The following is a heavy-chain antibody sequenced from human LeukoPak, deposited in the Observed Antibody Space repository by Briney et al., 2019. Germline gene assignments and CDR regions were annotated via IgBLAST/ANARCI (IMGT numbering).Heavy chain of an antibody. CDR2: IWYDGSNK. CDR1: GFTFSSYG. Sequence: GGSLRLSWAASGFTFSSYGMHWVRQAPGKWLEWVAVIWYDGSNKYYADSVKGRFTISRDNSKNTLYRQMNSLRAEDTAVYYCARDRKFVQGVIIWNWFDPWGQGTLVTVSS. J-gene: IGHJ5*02. D-gene: IGHD3-10*01. CDR3: ARDRKFVQGVIIWNWFDP. V-gene: IGHV3-33*01.